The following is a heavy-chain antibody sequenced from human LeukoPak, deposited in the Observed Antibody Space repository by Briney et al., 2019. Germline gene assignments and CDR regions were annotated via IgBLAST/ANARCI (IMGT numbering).Heavy chain of an antibody. CDR2: IYYSGST. CDR3: ARGDELGIGAFDI. V-gene: IGHV4-31*03. D-gene: IGHD7-27*01. J-gene: IGHJ3*02. CDR1: GVSISRGGYY. Sequence: SQTLSLTCTVSGVSISRGGYYWSWIRQHPGKGLEWIGYIYYSGSTYYNATLKSRVTISVETSKNQFSLKLSSVTAADTAVYFCARGDELGIGAFDIWGQGTMVTVSS.